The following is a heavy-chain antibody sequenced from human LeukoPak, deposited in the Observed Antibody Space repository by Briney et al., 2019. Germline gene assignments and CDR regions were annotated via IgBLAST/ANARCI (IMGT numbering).Heavy chain of an antibody. J-gene: IGHJ4*02. CDR2: ISGTGGST. D-gene: IGHD3-22*01. CDR1: GFTFTSYA. V-gene: IGHV3-23*01. CDR3: AKESGDDSSGYYEVFDY. Sequence: GGSLRLSCTASGFTFTSYAMSWVRQAPGKGLEWVSVISGTGGSTNHADSVKGRFTISRDNSKNTLYLQMNGLRAEDTAVYYCAKESGDDSSGYYEVFDYWGQGTLVTVSS.